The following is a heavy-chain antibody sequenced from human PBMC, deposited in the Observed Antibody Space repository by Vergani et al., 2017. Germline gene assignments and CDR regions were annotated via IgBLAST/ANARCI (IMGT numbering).Heavy chain of an antibody. CDR3: ARDRFAGSSGWPLYFDY. V-gene: IGHV1-18*01. D-gene: IGHD6-19*01. Sequence: QVQLVQSGAEVKKPGASVKVSCKASGYTFTSYGISWVRQAPGQGLEWMGWISAYNGNTNYAQKLQGRVTMTTDTSTSTAYIELRSLRSDDTAVYYCARDRFAGSSGWPLYFDYWGQGTLVTVSS. CDR1: GYTFTSYG. J-gene: IGHJ4*02. CDR2: ISAYNGNT.